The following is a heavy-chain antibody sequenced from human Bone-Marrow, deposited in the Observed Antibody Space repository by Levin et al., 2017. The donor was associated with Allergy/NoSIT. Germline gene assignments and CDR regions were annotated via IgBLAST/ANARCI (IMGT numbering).Heavy chain of an antibody. D-gene: IGHD2/OR15-2a*01. Sequence: PGESLKISCEASGFPFNAHNMHWLRQAPGKGLEWVAVIWFDESVEYYVDSVRGRFTISRDNSKNTLFLQMDNLRADDTAVYYCAREGTFLWVDSWGQGTLVTVSS. CDR3: AREGTFLWVDS. CDR1: GFPFNAHN. J-gene: IGHJ4*02. CDR2: IWFDESVE. V-gene: IGHV3-33*01.